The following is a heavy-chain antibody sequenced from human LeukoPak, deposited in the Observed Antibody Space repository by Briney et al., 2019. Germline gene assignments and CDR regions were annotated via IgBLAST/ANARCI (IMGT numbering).Heavy chain of an antibody. CDR3: ARDREVDTDFAFDI. CDR2: INPNSGGT. D-gene: IGHD5-18*01. CDR1: GYTFTGYY. V-gene: IGHV1-2*02. J-gene: IGHJ3*02. Sequence: ASVKVSCKASGYTFTGYYMHWVRQAPGQGLEWMGWINPNSGGTNYAQKFQGRVTMTRDTSISTAYMELSRLRSDDTAVYYCARDREVDTDFAFDIWGQETMVTVSS.